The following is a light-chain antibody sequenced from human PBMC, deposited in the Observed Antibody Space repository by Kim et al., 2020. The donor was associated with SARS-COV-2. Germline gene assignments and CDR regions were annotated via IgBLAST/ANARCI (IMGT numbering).Light chain of an antibody. CDR1: KLGDKY. CDR2: QHA. CDR3: QAWGITTVV. J-gene: IGLJ2*01. V-gene: IGLV3-1*01. Sequence: SLLPGQKARFTCRGHKLGDKYFFWNQQNAGQSPLLFIYQHAKRPSGIPERFSASNSGNTATLPISGTQAMDEANYYCQAWGITTVVFGGGTRLTVL.